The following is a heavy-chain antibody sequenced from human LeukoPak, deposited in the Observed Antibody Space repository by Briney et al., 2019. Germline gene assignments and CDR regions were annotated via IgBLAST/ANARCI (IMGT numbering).Heavy chain of an antibody. V-gene: IGHV1-24*01. CDR2: FDPEDGET. CDR1: VSTFTGYY. J-gene: IGHJ5*02. CDR3: AKEPVRGNWFDP. Sequence: ASVKLSCKASVSTFTGYYMDWVRQAPGQGPEWRGGFDPEDGETICAQNYQAIVTMTEDTSTDTAYMELSSLRSVATAEYYCAKEPVRGNWFDPCGQGTLVTLSS.